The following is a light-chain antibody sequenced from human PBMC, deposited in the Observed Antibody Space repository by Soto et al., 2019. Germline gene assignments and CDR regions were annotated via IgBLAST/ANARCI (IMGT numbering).Light chain of an antibody. CDR3: QQYGGSPRYT. CDR1: QSVRSTY. J-gene: IGKJ2*01. V-gene: IGKV3-20*01. CDR2: STS. Sequence: IVLTQSPGTLSLSPGERATLSCRASQSVRSTYLAWYRQRPGQAPRLFIYSTSIRATGTPDRFTGSGSGTDFTLTISRLEPEDSGFYYCQQYGGSPRYTFGQGTKLEIK.